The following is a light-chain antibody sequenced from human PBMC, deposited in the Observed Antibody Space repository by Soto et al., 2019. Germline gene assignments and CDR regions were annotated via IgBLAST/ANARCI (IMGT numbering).Light chain of an antibody. CDR1: SSDVGAYSF. J-gene: IGLJ2*01. CDR2: EVT. CDR3: SSYGGSNNVL. Sequence: QSALTQPPSASGSLGQSVTISCTGTSSDVGAYSFVSWHQQHPGKAPKLVIYEVTKRPSGVPDRFSGSKSGNTASLTVSGLQAEDEADYYCSSYGGSNNVLFGGGTKLTVL. V-gene: IGLV2-8*01.